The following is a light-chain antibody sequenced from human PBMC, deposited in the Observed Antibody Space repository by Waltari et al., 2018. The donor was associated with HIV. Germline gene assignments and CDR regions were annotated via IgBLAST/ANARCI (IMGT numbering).Light chain of an antibody. CDR2: AAS. CDR3: QQSYGTPYT. J-gene: IGKJ4*01. Sequence: DIQMTQSPSSLSASVGDTVTITCRATQIISKYLNWYQLKPGKVPKFLLYAASSLQSAVPSRFSASGSGTDFTRTINSLQPEDFATYYCQQSYGTPYTFGGGTKVEIK. CDR1: QIISKY. V-gene: IGKV1-39*01.